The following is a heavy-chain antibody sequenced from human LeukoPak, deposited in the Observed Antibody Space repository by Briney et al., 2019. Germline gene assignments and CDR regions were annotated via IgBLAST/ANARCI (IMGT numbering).Heavy chain of an antibody. Sequence: PGGSLRLSCAASGFTFSDYYMSWICQAPGEGLEWVSYISSSGSTIYYADSVKGRFTISRDNAKNSLYLQMNSLRAEDTGAYSCARAQVFNWFGPWGQGTLVTVSS. CDR3: ARAQVFNWFGP. J-gene: IGHJ5*02. V-gene: IGHV3-11*01. CDR2: ISSSGSTI. CDR1: GFTFSDYY.